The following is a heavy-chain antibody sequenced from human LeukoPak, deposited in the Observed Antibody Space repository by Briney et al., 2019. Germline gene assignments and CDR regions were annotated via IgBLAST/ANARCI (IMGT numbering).Heavy chain of an antibody. J-gene: IGHJ4*02. D-gene: IGHD2/OR15-2a*01. Sequence: PGGSLRLSCVASGVNVSSDYMSWVRQAPGKGLQWVSLIYSGGSAYYADSVKGRFTIYRHNPKNTLYLQMSRLRTEDTAIYYCASRMTFGGPGTLVTVSS. V-gene: IGHV3-53*04. CDR1: GVNVSSDY. CDR3: ASRMTF. CDR2: IYSGGSA.